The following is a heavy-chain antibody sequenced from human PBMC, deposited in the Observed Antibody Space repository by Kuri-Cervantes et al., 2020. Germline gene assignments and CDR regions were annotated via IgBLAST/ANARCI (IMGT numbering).Heavy chain of an antibody. V-gene: IGHV4-61*01. Sequence: SETLSLTCTVSGGSVSSGSYYWSWIRQPPGKGLEWIGYIYYSGSTNYNPSLKSRVTISVDTSKNQFSLKLSSLTAADTAVYYCARDFRLGWFDPWGQGTLVTVSS. J-gene: IGHJ5*02. CDR1: GGSVSSGSYY. CDR2: IYYSGST. CDR3: ARDFRLGWFDP. D-gene: IGHD6-25*01.